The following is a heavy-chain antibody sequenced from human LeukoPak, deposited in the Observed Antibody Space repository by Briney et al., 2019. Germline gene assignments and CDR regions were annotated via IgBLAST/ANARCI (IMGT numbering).Heavy chain of an antibody. D-gene: IGHD6-19*01. CDR2: LISSGSTI. CDR3: ARDKKQWLVRWYFDL. V-gene: IGHV3-48*03. Sequence: GGSLRLSCAAYGFTFSSYEMNWVRQAPGKGLEWVLYLISSGSTIYYADSVKGPFTISRDNAKNSLYLQMNGLRAEDTAVYYCARDKKQWLVRWYFDLWGRGTLVTVSS. CDR1: GFTFSSYE. J-gene: IGHJ2*01.